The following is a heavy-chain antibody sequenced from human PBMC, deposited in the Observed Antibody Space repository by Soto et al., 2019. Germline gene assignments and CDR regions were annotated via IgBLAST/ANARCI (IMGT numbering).Heavy chain of an antibody. CDR1: GYSFTSYW. J-gene: IGHJ6*02. CDR2: IYPGDSDT. V-gene: IGHV5-51*01. Sequence: GESLKISCKGSGYSFTSYWIGWVRQMPGKGLEWMGIIYPGDSDTRYSPPFQGQVTISADKSISTAYLQWSSLKASDTAMYYCARHITHDSSSWSDKLYYYYGMDVWGQGTTVTVSS. CDR3: ARHITHDSSSWSDKLYYYYGMDV. D-gene: IGHD6-13*01.